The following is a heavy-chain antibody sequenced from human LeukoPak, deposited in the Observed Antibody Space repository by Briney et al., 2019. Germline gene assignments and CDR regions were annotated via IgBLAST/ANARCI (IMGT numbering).Heavy chain of an antibody. CDR3: ARSKRGDYDILTGYYLDY. J-gene: IGHJ4*02. D-gene: IGHD3-9*01. CDR1: GYTFIGYY. Sequence: ASVKVSCKASGYTFIGYYMHWVRQAPGQGLEWMGWINPNSGGTNYAQKFQGWVTMTRDTSISTAYMELSRLRSDDTAVYYCARSKRGDYDILTGYYLDYWGQGTLVTVSS. V-gene: IGHV1-2*04. CDR2: INPNSGGT.